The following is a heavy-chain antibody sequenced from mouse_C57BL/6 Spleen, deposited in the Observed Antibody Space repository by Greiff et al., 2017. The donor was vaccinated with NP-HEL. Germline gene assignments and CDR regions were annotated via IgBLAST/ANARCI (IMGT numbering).Heavy chain of an antibody. V-gene: IGHV5-6*01. Sequence: EVNVVESGGDLVKPGGSLKLSCAASGFTFSSYGMSWVRQTPDKRLEWVATISSGGSYTYYPDSVKGRFTISRDNAKNTLYLQMSSLKSEDTAMYYCASLTIYWGQGTLVTVSA. J-gene: IGHJ3*01. D-gene: IGHD4-1*01. CDR2: ISSGGSYT. CDR3: ASLTIY. CDR1: GFTFSSYG.